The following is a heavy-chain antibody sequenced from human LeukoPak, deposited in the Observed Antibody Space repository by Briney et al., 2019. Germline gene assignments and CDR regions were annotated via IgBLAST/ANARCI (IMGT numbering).Heavy chain of an antibody. CDR3: ARGWYYDILTGYYYDAFDI. V-gene: IGHV4-59*12. CDR2: IYYSGST. D-gene: IGHD3-9*01. J-gene: IGHJ3*02. Sequence: SETLSLTCTVSGGSISSYYWSWIRQPPGKGLEWIGYIYYSGSTNYNPSLKSRVTISRDNAKNPLYLQMNSLRAEDTAVYYCARGWYYDILTGYYYDAFDIWGQGTMVTVSS. CDR1: GGSISSYY.